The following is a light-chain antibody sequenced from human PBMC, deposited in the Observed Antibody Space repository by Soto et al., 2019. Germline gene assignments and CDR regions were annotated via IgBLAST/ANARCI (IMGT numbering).Light chain of an antibody. Sequence: QSVLTQPASVSGSPGQSITISCTGTSTDVGAYSYVSWYQQHPGKAPKLVIYEVSNRPSGVSNRFSGSKSGNTASLTISGLQAEDEAHYYCSSYSSSSSLVFGGGTKLTVL. CDR2: EVS. CDR3: SSYSSSSSLV. J-gene: IGLJ3*02. V-gene: IGLV2-14*01. CDR1: STDVGAYSY.